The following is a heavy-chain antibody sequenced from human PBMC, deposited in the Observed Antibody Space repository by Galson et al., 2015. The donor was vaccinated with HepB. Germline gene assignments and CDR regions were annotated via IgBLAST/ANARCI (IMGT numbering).Heavy chain of an antibody. Sequence: QSGAEVKKPGESLKISCKGSGYSFTSYWIGWVRQMPGKGLEWMGIIYPGDSNVKYSPSFQGQVTMSADKSVSTAYLQWNSLKASDTAVYYCARTYSYFYFYALDVWGQGTAVTVSS. J-gene: IGHJ6*02. CDR3: ARTYSYFYFYALDV. D-gene: IGHD4-11*01. CDR2: IYPGDSNV. V-gene: IGHV5-51*03. CDR1: GYSFTSYW.